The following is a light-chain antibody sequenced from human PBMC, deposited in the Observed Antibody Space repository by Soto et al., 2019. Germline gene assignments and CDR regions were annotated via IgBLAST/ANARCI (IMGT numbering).Light chain of an antibody. V-gene: IGKV3-20*01. CDR3: QQYGSSPET. CDR2: GVS. Sequence: EIVLTQSPGTLSLPPGERATLSCRASQSVSSSYLAWYQQKPGQAPRLLIYGVSSRATGIPDRFSGSGSGTDFTLTISRLEPEDFAVYYCQQYGSSPETFGQGTKVEIK. CDR1: QSVSSSY. J-gene: IGKJ1*01.